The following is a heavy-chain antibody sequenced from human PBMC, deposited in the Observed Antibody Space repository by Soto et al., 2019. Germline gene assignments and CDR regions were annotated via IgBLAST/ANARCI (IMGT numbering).Heavy chain of an antibody. Sequence: SVKVSFNASGFTFTSSAMQLVRQTRGQRLEWIGWIVVGSGNTNYAQKFQERVTITRDMSTSTAYMELSSLRSEDTDVYYCAADHSSSPTYYYYYYMDVWGKGTTVTVSS. CDR2: IVVGSGNT. V-gene: IGHV1-58*02. D-gene: IGHD6-6*01. J-gene: IGHJ6*03. CDR3: AADHSSSPTYYYYYYMDV. CDR1: GFTFTSSA.